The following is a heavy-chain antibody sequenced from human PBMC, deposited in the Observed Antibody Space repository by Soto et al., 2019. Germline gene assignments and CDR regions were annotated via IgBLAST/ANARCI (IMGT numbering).Heavy chain of an antibody. J-gene: IGHJ4*02. CDR1: GGSFSGYY. CDR3: ARGQTTYYSDSSGYPLLDY. Sequence: SETLSLTCAGSGGSFSGYYWGWLRQPPGKGLEWIEESNHSGGTTSNPPLKSPVPMSLDTSKSQFSLKLTSVTAADTAVYYCARGQTTYYSDSSGYPLLDYWGRGTLVTVSS. D-gene: IGHD3-22*01. CDR2: SNHSGGT. V-gene: IGHV4-34*01.